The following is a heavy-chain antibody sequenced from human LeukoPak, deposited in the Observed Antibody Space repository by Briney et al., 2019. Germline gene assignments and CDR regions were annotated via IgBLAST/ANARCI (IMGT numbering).Heavy chain of an antibody. CDR1: GGSISSYY. CDR3: ARVSDDFWSGYPAHPMDV. D-gene: IGHD3-3*01. Sequence: SETLSLTCTVSGGSISSYYWSWIRQPPGKGLEWIGYIYYSGSTNYNPSLKSRVTISADTSKNQFSLKLSSVTAADTAVYYCARVSDDFWSGYPAHPMDVWGKGTTVTVSS. CDR2: IYYSGST. J-gene: IGHJ6*03. V-gene: IGHV4-59*01.